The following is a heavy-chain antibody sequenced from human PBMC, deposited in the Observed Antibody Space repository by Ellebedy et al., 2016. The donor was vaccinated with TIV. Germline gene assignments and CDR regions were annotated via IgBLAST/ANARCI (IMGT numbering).Heavy chain of an antibody. D-gene: IGHD3-22*01. J-gene: IGHJ4*02. CDR3: ARQSYYDSSGAGGFEY. CDR1: GYSFTSHW. CDR2: IYSGDSDT. Sequence: GESLKISCKGSGYSFTSHWIGWVRQMPGKGLAWLGIIYSGDSDTRYSPSFQGQVTISAEKSISTAYLQWSSLKASDTATYYCARQSYYDSSGAGGFEYWGQGTLVTVSS. V-gene: IGHV5-51*01.